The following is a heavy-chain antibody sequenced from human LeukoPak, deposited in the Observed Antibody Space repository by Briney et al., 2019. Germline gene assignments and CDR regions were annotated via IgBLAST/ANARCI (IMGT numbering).Heavy chain of an antibody. CDR2: ISGSGGST. J-gene: IGHJ4*02. CDR1: GFTFSSYA. Sequence: GGSLRLSCAASGFTFSSYAMSWVRQAPGKGLEWVSAISGSGGSTYYADSVKGRFTISRDNSKNTLYLQMNSLRAEDTAVYYCAKQHRGGIAAAEAGYWGQGTLVTVSS. D-gene: IGHD6-13*01. CDR3: AKQHRGGIAAAEAGY. V-gene: IGHV3-23*01.